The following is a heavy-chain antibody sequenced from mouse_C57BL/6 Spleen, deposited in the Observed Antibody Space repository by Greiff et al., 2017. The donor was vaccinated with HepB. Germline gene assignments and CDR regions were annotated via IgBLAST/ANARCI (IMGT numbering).Heavy chain of an antibody. D-gene: IGHD2-1*01. CDR2: ISNGGGST. J-gene: IGHJ4*01. V-gene: IGHV5-12*01. CDR1: GFTFSDYY. CDR3: ARQGIYYGNYAMDY. Sequence: EVKVVESGGGLVQPGGSLKLSCAASGFTFSDYYMYWVRQTPEKRLEWVAYISNGGGSTYYPDTVKGRFTISRDNAKNTLYLQMSRLKSEDTAMYYCARQGIYYGNYAMDYWGQGTSVTVSS.